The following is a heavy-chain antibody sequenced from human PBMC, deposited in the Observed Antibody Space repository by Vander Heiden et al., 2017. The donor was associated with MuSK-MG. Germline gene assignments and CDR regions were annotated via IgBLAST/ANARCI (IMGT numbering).Heavy chain of an antibody. Sequence: QVQLQESGPGLVKPSETLSLTCAVSGDSINNYYWSWLRQPPGKALGWIGYIYNSGKTGYNPSLRSRVTISADTSKNQFSLRLTSVTAADTAMYYCARGASCGSDCFWWFDPWGQGTLVTVSS. CDR3: ARGASCGSDCFWWFDP. J-gene: IGHJ5*02. CDR1: GDSINNYY. V-gene: IGHV4-59*01. CDR2: IYNSGKT. D-gene: IGHD2-21*02.